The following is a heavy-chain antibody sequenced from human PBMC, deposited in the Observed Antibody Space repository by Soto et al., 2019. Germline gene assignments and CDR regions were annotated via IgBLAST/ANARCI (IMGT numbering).Heavy chain of an antibody. CDR1: GYSFTSLD. CDR2: MQPSTGRT. CDR3: ARGVSAGVDY. V-gene: IGHV1-8*01. Sequence: ASVKVSCKASGYSFTSLDINWVRQTAGQGLEWMGWMQPSTGRTGYAQKFQGRVTMTRDTSINTAYMELTTLTSDDTAFYYCARGVSAGVDYWGQGTLVTVAS. D-gene: IGHD1-26*01. J-gene: IGHJ4*02.